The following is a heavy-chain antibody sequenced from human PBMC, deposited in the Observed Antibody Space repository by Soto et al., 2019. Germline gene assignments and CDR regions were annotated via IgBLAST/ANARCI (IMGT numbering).Heavy chain of an antibody. CDR2: ISSNSSYI. Sequence: GGSLRLSCAASGFTFSSYSMNWVRQAPGKGLEWVSSISSNSSYIYYAESVKGRFTISRDNAKNSLYLQMNSLRAEDTAVYYCATVPWTAAASWGQGTLVTVSS. CDR1: GFTFSSYS. CDR3: ATVPWTAAAS. D-gene: IGHD6-13*01. J-gene: IGHJ5*02. V-gene: IGHV3-21*01.